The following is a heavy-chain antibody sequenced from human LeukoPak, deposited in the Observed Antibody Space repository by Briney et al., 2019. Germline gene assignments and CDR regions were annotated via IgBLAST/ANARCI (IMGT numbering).Heavy chain of an antibody. J-gene: IGHJ6*02. CDR1: GFTFSSYT. D-gene: IGHD2-15*01. Sequence: GGSLRLSCAASGFTFSSYTMSWVRQAPGKGLEWVSAISGSGGSTYYADSVKGRFTISRDNAKNSLFLQMNSLRAEDTAVYYCARGLRDIPGADHYFYYGMEVRGQGTTVTVSS. CDR2: ISGSGGST. V-gene: IGHV3-23*01. CDR3: ARGLRDIPGADHYFYYGMEV.